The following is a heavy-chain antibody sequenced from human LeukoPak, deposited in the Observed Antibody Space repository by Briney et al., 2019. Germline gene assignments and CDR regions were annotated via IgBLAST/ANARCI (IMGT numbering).Heavy chain of an antibody. D-gene: IGHD2-21*01. CDR3: ARDGPPIAQSYSYGMDV. V-gene: IGHV4-61*01. Sequence: SETLSLTCTVSGGSFSSVSYSWSWIRQPPGKGLEWIGYIYYNGSTNYNPSLKSRVTISVDTSKNQFSLKLSSVTAADTAVYYCARDGPPIAQSYSYGMDVWGQGTTVTVSS. CDR1: GGSFSSVSYS. J-gene: IGHJ6*02. CDR2: IYYNGST.